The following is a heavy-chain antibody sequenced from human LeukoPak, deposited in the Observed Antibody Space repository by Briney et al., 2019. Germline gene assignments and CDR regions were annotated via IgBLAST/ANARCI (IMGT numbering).Heavy chain of an antibody. D-gene: IGHD4-23*01. Sequence: SETLSLTCAVYGGSFSGYYWSWIRQPPGKGLEWIGGINHSGGTNYNPSLKSRVTVSVDTSKNQFSLNLTSVTAADTAVYYCASRCGGSSDSCWFDPWGQGTLVTVSS. CDR3: ASRCGGSSDSCWFDP. V-gene: IGHV4-34*01. CDR2: INHSGGT. J-gene: IGHJ5*02. CDR1: GGSFSGYY.